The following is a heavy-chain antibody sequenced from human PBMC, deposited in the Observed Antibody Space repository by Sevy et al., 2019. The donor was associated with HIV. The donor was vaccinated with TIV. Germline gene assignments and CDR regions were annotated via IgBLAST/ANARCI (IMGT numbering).Heavy chain of an antibody. V-gene: IGHV3-9*01. Sequence: GGSLRLPCAASGFTFDDYAMHWVRQTPGRGLEWVSGISWNSGRVGYADSVKGRFTISRDNAKNSLYLQMNSLRVEDTALYFCAKDITMIVVADVHFDYWGQGTLVTVSS. CDR2: ISWNSGRV. J-gene: IGHJ4*02. CDR3: AKDITMIVVADVHFDY. CDR1: GFTFDDYA. D-gene: IGHD3-22*01.